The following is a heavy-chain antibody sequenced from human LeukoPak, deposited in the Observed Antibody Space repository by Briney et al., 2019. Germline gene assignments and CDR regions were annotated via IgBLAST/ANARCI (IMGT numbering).Heavy chain of an antibody. CDR1: GDSISSGGYY. CDR2: TYHRGTA. D-gene: IGHD1-26*01. J-gene: IGHJ3*02. Sequence: PSQTLSLTCTVSGDSISSGGYYWSWIRQPPGKGLEWIGYTYHRGTAYYSPSLRSRATMSVDRSKNQFSLKLSSVTAADTAVYYCARDPSPTGGGTFDIWGQGTMVTVPS. V-gene: IGHV4-30-2*01. CDR3: ARDPSPTGGGTFDI.